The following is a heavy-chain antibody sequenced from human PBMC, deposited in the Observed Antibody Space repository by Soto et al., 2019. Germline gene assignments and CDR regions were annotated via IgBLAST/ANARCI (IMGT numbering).Heavy chain of an antibody. D-gene: IGHD2-2*01. CDR2: IIPISGTA. Sequence: QVQLVQSGAEVKKPGSSVKVSCKASGGTFSRYPSSWVRQAPGQGLEWMGGIIPISGTADYAPKFQGRVTITADESTSTGYMELRSLTSEDTAVYYCARERSVGYCSTTTCPRPFYYFGLGVW. CDR1: GGTFSRYP. V-gene: IGHV1-69*01. CDR3: ARERSVGYCSTTTCPRPFYYFGLGV. J-gene: IGHJ6*01.